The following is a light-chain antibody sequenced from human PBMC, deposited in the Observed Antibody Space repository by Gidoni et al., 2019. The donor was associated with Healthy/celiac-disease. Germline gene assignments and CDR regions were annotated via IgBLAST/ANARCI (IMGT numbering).Light chain of an antibody. V-gene: IGKV4-1*01. CDR3: QQYYSTPYT. J-gene: IGKJ2*01. CDR1: QSVVYSSNNKNY. Sequence: VMAQSPDSLAVSLAERATINCKSSQSVVYSSNNKNYLAWYQQKPGQPPKLLIYGASTRESGVPDRFSGSGSGTDFTLTISSLQAEDVAVYYCQQYYSTPYTFGQGTKLEIK. CDR2: GAS.